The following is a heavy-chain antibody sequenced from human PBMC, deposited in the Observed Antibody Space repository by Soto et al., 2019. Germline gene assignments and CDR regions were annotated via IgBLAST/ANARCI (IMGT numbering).Heavy chain of an antibody. Sequence: EVQLVESGGGLVKPGGSQRLSCAASGFTFSSYSMNWVRQAPGTGLEWVSSISSGSSYIYYADSVKGRFTISRDNAKNSLYLLMNSLRAEDTAVYYCARSSGGSGKLWNYYGMDVWGQGTTVTVSS. CDR2: ISSGSSYI. J-gene: IGHJ6*02. V-gene: IGHV3-21*06. CDR3: ARSSGGSGKLWNYYGMDV. CDR1: GFTFSSYS. D-gene: IGHD3-10*01.